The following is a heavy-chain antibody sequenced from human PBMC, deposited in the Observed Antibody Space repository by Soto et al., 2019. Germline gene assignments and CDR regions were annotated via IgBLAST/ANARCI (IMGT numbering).Heavy chain of an antibody. J-gene: IGHJ4*02. D-gene: IGHD3-10*01. CDR1: GFTFSSYA. V-gene: IGHV3-23*01. CDR3: AKDRFPRITMVRGDPDY. Sequence: PGGSLRLSCAASGFTFSSYAMSWVRQAPGKGLEWVSAISGSGGSTYYADSVKGRFTISRDNSKNTLYLQMNSLRAEDTAVYYCAKDRFPRITMVRGDPDYWGQGTLVTVSS. CDR2: ISGSGGST.